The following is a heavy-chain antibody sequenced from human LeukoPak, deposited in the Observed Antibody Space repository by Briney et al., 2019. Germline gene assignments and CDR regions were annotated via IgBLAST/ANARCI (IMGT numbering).Heavy chain of an antibody. CDR3: ARDDYSNYYYYGMDV. D-gene: IGHD4-11*01. Sequence: PGGSLRLSCAASRFTVSSNYMSWVRQAPGKGLEWVSVIYSGGSTYYADSVKGRFTISRDNSKNTLYLQMNSLRAEDTAVYYCARDDYSNYYYYGMDVWGQGTTVTVSS. V-gene: IGHV3-66*02. CDR2: IYSGGST. CDR1: RFTVSSNY. J-gene: IGHJ6*02.